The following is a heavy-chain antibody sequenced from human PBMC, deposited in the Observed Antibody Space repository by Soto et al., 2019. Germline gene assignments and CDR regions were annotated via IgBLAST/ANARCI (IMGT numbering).Heavy chain of an antibody. Sequence: EVQLVESGGGLIQPGGSLRLSCAASGFTVSSNYMSWVRQPPGKGLEWVSVIYSDGSTYYADSVKGRFTISRDNSKNMLYLQMNSLRAEDTAVYYCARDRSGSSGYYGMDVWGQGTTVTVSS. J-gene: IGHJ6*02. CDR2: IYSDGST. CDR1: GFTVSSNY. D-gene: IGHD3-10*01. CDR3: ARDRSGSSGYYGMDV. V-gene: IGHV3-53*01.